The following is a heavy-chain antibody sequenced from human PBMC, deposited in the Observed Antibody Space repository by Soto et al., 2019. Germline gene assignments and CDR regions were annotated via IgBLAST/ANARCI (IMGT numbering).Heavy chain of an antibody. D-gene: IGHD2-2*01. CDR1: GYSFTGYG. Sequence: GASLKVCGKTSGYSFTGYGSVWGRQIPGEGMEWMGNIYPYDSDTRYSPSFQGQVTISADTSITTAYLQWSGLRASDTAMYFCARHLVGSTRGNFDYWGQGTLVTVSS. CDR2: IYPYDSDT. V-gene: IGHV5-51*01. CDR3: ARHLVGSTRGNFDY. J-gene: IGHJ4*01.